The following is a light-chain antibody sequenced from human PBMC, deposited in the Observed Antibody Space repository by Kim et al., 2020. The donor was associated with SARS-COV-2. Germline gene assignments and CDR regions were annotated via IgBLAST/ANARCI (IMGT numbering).Light chain of an antibody. J-gene: IGKJ1*01. Sequence: ASVGDRGTSTCRASQGISTNVAWYQQKPGKVPNLLIYDASALQSGVPSRFSGSGSGTDFTLPISSLQPEYVATYYCQKYNGAPWTFGQGTKVDIK. CDR3: QKYNGAPWT. CDR2: DAS. CDR1: QGISTN. V-gene: IGKV1-27*01.